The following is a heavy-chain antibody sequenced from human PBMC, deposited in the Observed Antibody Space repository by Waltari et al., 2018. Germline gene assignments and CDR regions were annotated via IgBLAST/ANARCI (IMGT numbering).Heavy chain of an antibody. J-gene: IGHJ1*01. CDR3: GRDILT. CDR2: ISGNSGDI. D-gene: IGHD3-9*01. V-gene: IGHV3-21*01. Sequence: EVQVVESGGGLVKPGGSLSLSCAASGFTFSSFSMNWVRQAPGKGLEWVSSISGNSGDIYYADSVKGRFTISRDNAKNSLYLQMNSLRAEDTAVYYCGRDILTGGQGTLVTVSS. CDR1: GFTFSSFS.